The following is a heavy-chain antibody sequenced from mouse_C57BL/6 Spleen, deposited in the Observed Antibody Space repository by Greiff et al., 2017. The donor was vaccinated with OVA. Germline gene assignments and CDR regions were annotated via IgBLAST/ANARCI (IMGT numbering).Heavy chain of an antibody. Sequence: VKLVESGAELVRPGASVTLSCKASGYTFTDYEMHWVKQTPVHGLEWIGAIDPETGGTAYNQKFKGKAILTADKSSSTAYMELRSLTSEDSAVYYCTRGTTADYWGQGTTLTVSS. CDR2: IDPETGGT. V-gene: IGHV1-15*01. CDR1: GYTFTDYE. J-gene: IGHJ2*01. CDR3: TRGTTADY. D-gene: IGHD1-2*01.